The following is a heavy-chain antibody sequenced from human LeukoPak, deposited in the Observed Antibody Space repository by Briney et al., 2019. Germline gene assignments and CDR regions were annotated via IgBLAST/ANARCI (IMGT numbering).Heavy chain of an antibody. CDR2: IYHNGST. J-gene: IGHJ4*02. CDR1: GYSISSGYY. CDR3: ARSGIYSY. V-gene: IGHV4-38-2*01. D-gene: IGHD1-26*01. Sequence: SETLSLTCAVSGYSISSGYYWGWIRQPPGKGLEWTGNIYHNGSTYYNPSLKSRVTISVDTSKNQFSLKLSSVTAADTAVYYCARSGIYSYWGQGTLVTVSS.